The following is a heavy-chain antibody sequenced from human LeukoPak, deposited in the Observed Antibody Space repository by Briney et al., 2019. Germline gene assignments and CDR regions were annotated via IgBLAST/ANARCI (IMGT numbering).Heavy chain of an antibody. V-gene: IGHV3-48*01. D-gene: IGHD6-6*01. Sequence: GGSLRLSCAASGFTFSSYGMNWVRQAPGKGLEWVSYISSSSSTIYYADSVKGRFTTSRDNAKNSLYLQMNSLRAEDTAVYYCARAHAIAARPSNYWGQGTLVTVSS. J-gene: IGHJ4*02. CDR2: ISSSSSTI. CDR1: GFTFSSYG. CDR3: ARAHAIAARPSNY.